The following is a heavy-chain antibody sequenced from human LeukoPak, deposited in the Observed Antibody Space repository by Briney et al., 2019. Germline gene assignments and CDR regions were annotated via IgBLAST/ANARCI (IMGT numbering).Heavy chain of an antibody. CDR1: GFTFSSYA. J-gene: IGHJ6*02. CDR2: ISGSGGST. V-gene: IGHV3-23*01. CDR3: AKKALRNHYYYYGMDV. D-gene: IGHD5-12*01. Sequence: GGSLRLSCAASGFTFSSYATSWVRQAPGEGLEWVSAISGSGGSTYYADSVKGRFTISRDNSKNTLYLQMNSLRAEDTAVYYCAKKALRNHYYYYGMDVWGQGTTVTVSS.